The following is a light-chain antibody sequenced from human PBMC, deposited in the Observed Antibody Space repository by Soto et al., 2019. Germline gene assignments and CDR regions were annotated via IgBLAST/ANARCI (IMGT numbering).Light chain of an antibody. J-gene: IGKJ1*01. CDR1: QTISSW. CDR2: QAS. Sequence: DLQMTPSPSTLSGSLGDRVTSTCRASQTISSWLAWYQPKRGKAPKILIYQASTLKSGVPSRFRGSGSGTESTLTISSLLPGDVETYYCQHYNTYPWTCGQGTKVDIK. V-gene: IGKV1-5*03. CDR3: QHYNTYPWT.